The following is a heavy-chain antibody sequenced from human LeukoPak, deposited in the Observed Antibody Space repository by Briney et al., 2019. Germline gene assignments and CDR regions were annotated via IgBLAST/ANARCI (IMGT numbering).Heavy chain of an antibody. D-gene: IGHD1-26*01. CDR3: ARARHHSRSYQGGLGY. Sequence: GASVKVSCKASGYTFTGYYMHWLRQAPGQGLEWRGWINPNSGGTNYAQKFQGRVTMTRDTSISTAYMELSRMRSDDTAVYYCARARHHSRSYQGGLGYWGQGTLVTVSS. J-gene: IGHJ4*02. CDR2: INPNSGGT. V-gene: IGHV1-2*02. CDR1: GYTFTGYY.